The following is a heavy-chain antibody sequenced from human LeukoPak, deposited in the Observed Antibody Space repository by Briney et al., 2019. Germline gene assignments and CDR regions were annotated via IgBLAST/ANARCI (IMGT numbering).Heavy chain of an antibody. D-gene: IGHD6-13*01. CDR1: GYTHTTDG. CDR3: ARDRGIAEADSFDP. CDR2: IDTYSGKT. Sequence: ASVKLSCKACGYTHTTDGISWVRQAPGQGLEWMGWIDTYSGKTNYAQKFQGRVTMTSDTSTSTAYMELRSLRSDDTAVYYCARDRGIAEADSFDPWGQGTLVTVSS. J-gene: IGHJ5*02. V-gene: IGHV1-18*01.